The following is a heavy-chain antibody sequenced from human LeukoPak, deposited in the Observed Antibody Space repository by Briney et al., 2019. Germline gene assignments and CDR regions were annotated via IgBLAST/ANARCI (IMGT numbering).Heavy chain of an antibody. Sequence: ASVKVSCKASGYNFISYYMHWVRQAPGQGLEWMGIINPSGGSTSYAQKFQDRVTMTRDTSTSTVYMELSSLKSEDTAVYYCAREDVVLVDAVRYYYYGMDVWGNGTTVTVSS. D-gene: IGHD2-8*01. V-gene: IGHV1-46*01. CDR1: GYNFISYY. CDR3: AREDVVLVDAVRYYYYGMDV. CDR2: INPSGGST. J-gene: IGHJ6*04.